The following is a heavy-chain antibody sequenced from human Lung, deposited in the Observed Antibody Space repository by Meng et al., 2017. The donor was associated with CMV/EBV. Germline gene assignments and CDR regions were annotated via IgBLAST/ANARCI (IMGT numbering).Heavy chain of an antibody. CDR2: INPNSGST. Sequence: ASVKVSCKAPGYTFIGYYMHWVRQDPGQGLEWVGWINPNSGSTNLAQKFQGRVTMARDTSTRTVYMELRSLGFDDTAVDYCGRGVGFQPPDYWGQGTLVTVSS. CDR3: GRGVGFQPPDY. D-gene: IGHD2-2*01. V-gene: IGHV1-2*02. J-gene: IGHJ4*02. CDR1: GYTFIGYY.